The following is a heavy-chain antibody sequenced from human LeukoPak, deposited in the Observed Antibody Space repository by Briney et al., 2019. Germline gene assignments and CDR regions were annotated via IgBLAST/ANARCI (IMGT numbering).Heavy chain of an antibody. Sequence: GGSLRLSCAASGFTFSSYAMHWVRQAPGKGLEWVAVISYDGSNKYYADSVKGRFTISRDNSKNTVDLQMNGLRAEDTAVYYCARAVTWIDPWGQGTLVTVSS. CDR3: ARAVTWIDP. J-gene: IGHJ5*02. CDR1: GFTFSSYA. CDR2: ISYDGSNK. V-gene: IGHV3-30*04.